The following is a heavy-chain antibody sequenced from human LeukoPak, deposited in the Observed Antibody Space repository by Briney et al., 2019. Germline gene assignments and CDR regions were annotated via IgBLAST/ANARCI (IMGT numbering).Heavy chain of an antibody. D-gene: IGHD1-7*01. CDR3: AKDRANYNYFDS. CDR2: IWSDGSNT. CDR1: GFTFSSYG. Sequence: PGGSLRLSCAASGFTFSSYGIHWVRQAPGKGLEWLALIWSDGSNTKYADSVKGRFTISRDNSRNTLYLQMNSLRAEDTAVYFCAKDRANYNYFDSWGQGTLVTVSS. J-gene: IGHJ4*02. V-gene: IGHV3-33*06.